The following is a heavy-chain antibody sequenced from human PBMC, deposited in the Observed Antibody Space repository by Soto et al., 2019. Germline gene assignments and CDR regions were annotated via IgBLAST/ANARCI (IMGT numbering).Heavy chain of an antibody. CDR1: GGSFSGYY. J-gene: IGHJ4*02. Sequence: SETLSLTCAVYGGSFSGYYWSWIRQPPGKGLEWIGEINHSGSTNYNPSLKSRVTISVDTSKNQFSLKLSSVTAADTAVYYCARSRRRSSSITMVGGAPLGYWGQGTLVTVSS. V-gene: IGHV4-34*01. D-gene: IGHD3-10*01. CDR3: ARSRRRSSSITMVGGAPLGY. CDR2: INHSGST.